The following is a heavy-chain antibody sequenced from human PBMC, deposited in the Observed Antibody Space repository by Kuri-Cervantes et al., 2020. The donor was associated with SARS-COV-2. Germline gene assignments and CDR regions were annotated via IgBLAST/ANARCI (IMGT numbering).Heavy chain of an antibody. CDR1: GFTFSSYD. CDR3: ARVLTYYYYGMDV. D-gene: IGHD1-20*01. J-gene: IGHJ6*02. V-gene: IGHV3-23*01. CDR2: ISGSGGST. Sequence: GESLKISCAASGFTFSSYDMHWVRQATGKGLEWVSAISGSGGSTYYADSVKGRFTISRDNSKNTLYLQMNSLRAEDTAVYYCARVLTYYYYGMDVWGQGTTVTVSS.